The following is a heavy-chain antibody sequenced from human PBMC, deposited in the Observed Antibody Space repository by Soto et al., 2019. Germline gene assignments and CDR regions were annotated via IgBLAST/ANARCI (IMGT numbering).Heavy chain of an antibody. CDR3: ARGRYGDY. J-gene: IGHJ4*02. CDR2: ISAHNGNT. V-gene: IGHV1-18*01. Sequence: QVHLVQSGAEVKKPGASVKVSCKASGYTFTSYGITWVRQAPGQGLEWMGWISAHNGNTDYAQKLQGRVIVTRDTSPSTAYMELRRLTSGDTAVYYCARGRYGDYWGQGALVTVSS. D-gene: IGHD1-1*01. CDR1: GYTFTSYG.